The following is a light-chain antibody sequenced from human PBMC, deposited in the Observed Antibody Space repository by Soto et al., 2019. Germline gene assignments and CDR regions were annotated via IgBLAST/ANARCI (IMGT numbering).Light chain of an antibody. Sequence: DIVMTQSPATLSVAPGERVTFSCRASQGVSRKLVWYQHKPGQAPRLLISGASTGATGIPARFSGSGSGTEFTLTISSLQYEDCEIYYCQQYHTWQITLGGGTKVDIK. CDR1: QGVSRK. CDR2: GAS. J-gene: IGKJ4*01. V-gene: IGKV3-15*01. CDR3: QQYHTWQIT.